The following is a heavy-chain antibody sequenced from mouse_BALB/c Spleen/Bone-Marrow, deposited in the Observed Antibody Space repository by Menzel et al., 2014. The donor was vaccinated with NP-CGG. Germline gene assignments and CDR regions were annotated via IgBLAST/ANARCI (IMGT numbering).Heavy chain of an antibody. Sequence: EVKLMESGGGLVQPGGSLKLSCAASGFDFSRYWMSWVRQAPGKGLEWIGEINPDSSTINYTPSLKDKFIISRDNAKNALYLQMSKVRSEDTALYYCTRPRGNYAMDYWGQGASVTVSS. CDR1: GFDFSRYW. CDR2: INPDSSTI. V-gene: IGHV4-1*02. CDR3: TRPRGNYAMDY. J-gene: IGHJ4*01.